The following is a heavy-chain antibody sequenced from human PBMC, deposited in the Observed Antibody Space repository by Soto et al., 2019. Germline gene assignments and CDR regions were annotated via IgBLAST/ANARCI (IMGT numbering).Heavy chain of an antibody. CDR3: ARDSKRGYSGYDKLDY. J-gene: IGHJ4*02. Sequence: QVQLQESGPGLVKPSETLSLTCTVSGGSISSYYWSWIRQPPGKGLEWIGYIYYTGSTNSNPSLKRRVTTSVDTSKHQFSLKLSSVTAADTAVYYCARDSKRGYSGYDKLDYWGQGTLVTVSS. D-gene: IGHD5-12*01. CDR2: IYYTGST. CDR1: GGSISSYY. V-gene: IGHV4-59*01.